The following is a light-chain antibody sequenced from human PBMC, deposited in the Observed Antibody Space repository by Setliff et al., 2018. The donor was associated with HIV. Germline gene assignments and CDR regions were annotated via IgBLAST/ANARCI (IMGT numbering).Light chain of an antibody. CDR1: SSDVGAYNW. CDR3: SSYTSSNTPYV. J-gene: IGLJ1*01. CDR2: AVG. V-gene: IGLV2-14*01. Sequence: QSALAQPHSVSGSPGQSVTISCTGTSSDVGAYNWVSWYQQYPGKAPKLIIYAVGNRPSGVSNRFSDSKSGNTAPLTISGLQAEDEADYYCSSYTSSNTPYVFGTGTKVTVL.